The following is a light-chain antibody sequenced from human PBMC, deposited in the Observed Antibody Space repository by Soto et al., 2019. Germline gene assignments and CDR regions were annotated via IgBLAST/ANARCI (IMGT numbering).Light chain of an antibody. CDR2: AVS. CDR1: SSDVGGYNH. V-gene: IGLV2-14*01. Sequence: QSALTQPASVSGSPGQSITISCTGTSSDVGGYNHVSLYQHSPGKAPKLILFAVSDRPSGVSHRFSGSKSGNTASLTISGLQAEDEADYYCGSYTSLSTVVFGGGTKVTVL. CDR3: GSYTSLSTVV. J-gene: IGLJ2*01.